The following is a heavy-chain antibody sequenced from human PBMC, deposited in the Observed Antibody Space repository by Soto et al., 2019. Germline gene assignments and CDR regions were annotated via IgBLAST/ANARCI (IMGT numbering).Heavy chain of an antibody. D-gene: IGHD6-19*01. J-gene: IGHJ4*02. CDR3: ARTTVAEADDY. CDR2: IIPILGIA. CDR1: GGTFSSYT. Sequence: QVQLVQSGAAVKKPGSSVKVSCKASGGTFSSYTISWVRQAPGQGLEWMGRIIPILGIANYAQKFEGRVTITADKSTSTAYMELSSLRSEDTAVYYCARTTVAEADDYWGQGTLVTVSS. V-gene: IGHV1-69*02.